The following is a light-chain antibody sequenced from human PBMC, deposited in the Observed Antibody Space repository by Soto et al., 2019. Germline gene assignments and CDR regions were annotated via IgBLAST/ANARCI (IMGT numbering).Light chain of an antibody. CDR2: EVS. Sequence: QSVLTQPASVSGSPGQSITISCTGTSSDVGGYNYVSRYQQHPGKAPKLIIYEVSNRPSGVSNRFSGSKSGNTASLTISGLQAEDEADYYCSSYTSSSTLWVFGGGTKLTVL. CDR3: SSYTSSSTLWV. J-gene: IGLJ3*02. CDR1: SSDVGGYNY. V-gene: IGLV2-14*01.